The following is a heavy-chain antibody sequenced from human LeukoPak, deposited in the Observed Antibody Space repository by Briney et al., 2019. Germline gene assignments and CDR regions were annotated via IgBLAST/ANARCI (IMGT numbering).Heavy chain of an antibody. D-gene: IGHD3-10*01. CDR2: VKSDGSDT. Sequence: WVSRVKSDGSDTICADSVKGRFTISRDNAKNTLYLQMDSLRAGDTAVYYCTTGIGNYYYYWGQGTLVTVAS. J-gene: IGHJ4*02. CDR3: TTGIGNYYYY. V-gene: IGHV3-74*01.